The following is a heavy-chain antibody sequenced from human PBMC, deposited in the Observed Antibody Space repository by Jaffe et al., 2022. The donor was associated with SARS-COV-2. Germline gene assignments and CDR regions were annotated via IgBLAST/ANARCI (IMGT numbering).Heavy chain of an antibody. Sequence: QLQLQESGPGLVKPSETLSLTCTVSGGSISSSSYYWGWIRQPPGKGLEWIGSIYYSGSTYYNPSLKSRVTISVDTSKNQFSLKLSSVTAADTAVYYCARAPSRGSGWYSPHDAFDIWGQGTMVTVSS. V-gene: IGHV4-39*01. CDR3: ARAPSRGSGWYSPHDAFDI. CDR2: IYYSGST. J-gene: IGHJ3*02. D-gene: IGHD6-19*01. CDR1: GGSISSSSYY.